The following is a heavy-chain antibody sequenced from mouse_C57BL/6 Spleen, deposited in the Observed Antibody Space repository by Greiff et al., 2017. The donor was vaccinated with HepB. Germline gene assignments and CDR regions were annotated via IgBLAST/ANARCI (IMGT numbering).Heavy chain of an antibody. D-gene: IGHD3-3*01. CDR2: ISSGSSTI. Sequence: EVQRVESGGGLVKPGGSLKLSCAASGFTFSDYGMHWVRQAPEKGLEWVAYISSGSSTIYYADTVKGRFTISRDNAKNTLFLQMTSLRSEDTAMYYCARGGGRGYFDVWGTGTTVTVSS. CDR3: ARGGGRGYFDV. V-gene: IGHV5-17*01. CDR1: GFTFSDYG. J-gene: IGHJ1*03.